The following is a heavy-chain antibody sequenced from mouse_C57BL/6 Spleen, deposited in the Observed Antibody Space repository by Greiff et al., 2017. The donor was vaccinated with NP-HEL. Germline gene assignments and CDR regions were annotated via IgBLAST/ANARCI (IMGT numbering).Heavy chain of an antibody. CDR2: ISGGGGNT. D-gene: IGHD2-4*01. CDR3: ARDGDYDGAWFAY. V-gene: IGHV5-9*01. CDR1: GFTFSSYT. J-gene: IGHJ3*01. Sequence: VQLKESGGGLVKPGGSLKLSCAASGFTFSSYTMSWVRQTPEKRLEWVATISGGGGNTYYTDSVKGRFTISSDNAKNTLYLQMSSLRSEDTALYYCARDGDYDGAWFAYWGQGTLVTVSA.